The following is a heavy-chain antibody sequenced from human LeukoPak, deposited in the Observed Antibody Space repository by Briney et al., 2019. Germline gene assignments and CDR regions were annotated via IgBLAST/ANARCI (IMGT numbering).Heavy chain of an antibody. CDR2: ISSSSSYI. J-gene: IGHJ3*02. V-gene: IGHV3-21*01. Sequence: PGGSLRLSCAASGFTFSSYSMNWVRQAPGKGLEWVSSISSSSSYIYYADSVKGRFTISRDNAKNSLYLQMNSLRAEDTAVYYCARSVVLLWFGKLGAFDIWGQGTMVTVSS. CDR3: ARSVVLLWFGKLGAFDI. D-gene: IGHD3-10*01. CDR1: GFTFSSYS.